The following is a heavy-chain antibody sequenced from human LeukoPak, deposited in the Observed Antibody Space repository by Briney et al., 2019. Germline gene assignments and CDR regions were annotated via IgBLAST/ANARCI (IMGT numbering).Heavy chain of an antibody. CDR3: ARGRSYADY. V-gene: IGHV4-34*01. Sequence: EPSETLSLTCTVYGGSFTDYFWTWIRQSPGKGLEWIGEINDYTGDTNHNPSLKSRVTISVDTSKNQFSLKLSSVTAADTAVYYCARGRSYADYWGQGTLVTVSS. D-gene: IGHD2-2*01. CDR2: INDYTGDT. J-gene: IGHJ4*02. CDR1: GGSFTDYF.